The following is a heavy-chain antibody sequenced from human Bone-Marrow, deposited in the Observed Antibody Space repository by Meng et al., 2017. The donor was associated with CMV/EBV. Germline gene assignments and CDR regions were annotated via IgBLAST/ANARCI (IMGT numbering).Heavy chain of an antibody. CDR3: ARESIAAAGVLDY. CDR2: IRNKANSYRT. V-gene: IGHV3-72*01. J-gene: IGHJ4*02. CDR1: GFIFSDHY. D-gene: IGHD6-13*01. Sequence: GESQKISCAASGFIFSDHYIDWVRQAPEKGLEWVGRIRNKANSYRTEYAASVQGRFTVSGDDSQNSLYLQMNSLRAEDTAVYYCARESIAAAGVLDYWGQGTLVTVSS.